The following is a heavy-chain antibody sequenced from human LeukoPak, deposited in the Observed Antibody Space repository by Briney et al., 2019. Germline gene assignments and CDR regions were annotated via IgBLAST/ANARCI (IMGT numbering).Heavy chain of an antibody. Sequence: GGSLRLSCAASGFNFSVYSMHWVRQAPGKGLEWVAIISYDGSNKYYADSVKGRFTISRDNARKSLFLQMNSLRAEDTAVYYCARGKVAVAATDDAFEIWGQGTMVTVSS. CDR1: GFNFSVYS. V-gene: IGHV3-30*04. D-gene: IGHD6-19*01. CDR2: ISYDGSNK. J-gene: IGHJ3*02. CDR3: ARGKVAVAATDDAFEI.